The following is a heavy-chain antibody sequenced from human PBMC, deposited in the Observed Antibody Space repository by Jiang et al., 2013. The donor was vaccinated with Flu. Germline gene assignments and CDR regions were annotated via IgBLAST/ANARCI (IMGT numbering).Heavy chain of an antibody. D-gene: IGHD1-14*01. V-gene: IGHV3-7*01. CDR3: ARDRLTQRANDY. CDR2: IKQDGSEK. Sequence: SWVRQAPGKGLEWVANIKQDGSEKYYVDSVKGRFTISRDNAKNSLYLQMNSLRAEDTAVYYCARDRLTQRANDYWGQGTLVTVSS. J-gene: IGHJ4*02.